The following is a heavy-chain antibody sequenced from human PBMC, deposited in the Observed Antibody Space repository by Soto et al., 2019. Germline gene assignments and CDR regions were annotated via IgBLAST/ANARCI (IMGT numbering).Heavy chain of an antibody. CDR2: ISGGGDTT. J-gene: IGHJ4*02. V-gene: IGHV3-23*01. CDR1: GFTFNNYA. Sequence: EVQLLESGGGLVQPGGSLRLSCAASGFTFNNYAMTWVRQAPGKGLEWVSVISGGGDTTSYADSVKGRFTVSRDGSKNTLYLPLSSLRAEDTALYYCAIGRGGSGSLTPRVDFWGQGTLVTVSS. D-gene: IGHD3-10*01. CDR3: AIGRGGSGSLTPRVDF.